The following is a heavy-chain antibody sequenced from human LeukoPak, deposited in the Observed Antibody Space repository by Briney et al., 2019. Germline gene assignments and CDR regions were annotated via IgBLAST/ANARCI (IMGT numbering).Heavy chain of an antibody. J-gene: IGHJ6*03. CDR3: ATFLEASGSYYYYYMDV. D-gene: IGHD3-10*01. Sequence: SETLSLTCTVSNALITSGSYYWTWIRQSAGKGLEWIGHIYTNGSTTYNPSLKSRVTVSVDTSKNQFSLKLTSVTAADTAVYYCATFLEASGSYYYYYMDVWGKGTTVTVSS. CDR2: IYTNGST. CDR1: NALITSGSYY. V-gene: IGHV4-61*09.